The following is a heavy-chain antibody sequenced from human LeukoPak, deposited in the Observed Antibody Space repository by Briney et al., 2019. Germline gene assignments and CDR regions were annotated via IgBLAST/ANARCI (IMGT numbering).Heavy chain of an antibody. CDR3: AKSHASIWNVYDY. Sequence: GGSLRLSCAASGFPFSSYAMSWVRLAPGKGLEWVSALSGSGDSTYYADSVKGRFTISRDNSKNTLFLQMNSLRAENTAVYYCAKSHASIWNVYDYWGQGTLVTVSS. V-gene: IGHV3-23*01. D-gene: IGHD1-1*01. CDR1: GFPFSSYA. J-gene: IGHJ4*02. CDR2: LSGSGDST.